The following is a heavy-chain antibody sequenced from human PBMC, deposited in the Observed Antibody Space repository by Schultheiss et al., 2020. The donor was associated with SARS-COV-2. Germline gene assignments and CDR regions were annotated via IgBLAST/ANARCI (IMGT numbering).Heavy chain of an antibody. J-gene: IGHJ4*02. CDR1: GGSISSSNW. V-gene: IGHV4-4*02. CDR2: INHSGST. D-gene: IGHD4-17*01. Sequence: SETLSLTCAVSGGSISSSNWWSWVRQPPGKGLEWIGEINHSGSTNYNPSLKSRVTISLDTSKNQFSLKLSSVTAADTAVYYCASRYGDYFDYWGQGTLVTVSS. CDR3: ASRYGDYFDY.